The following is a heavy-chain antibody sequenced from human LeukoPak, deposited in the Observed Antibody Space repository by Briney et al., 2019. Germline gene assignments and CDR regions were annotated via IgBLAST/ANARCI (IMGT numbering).Heavy chain of an antibody. CDR2: IKQDGSEK. CDR1: GFTFSSYW. D-gene: IGHD1-26*01. J-gene: IGHJ4*02. CDR3: ARVQWELRGVGSYFEY. V-gene: IGHV3-7*01. Sequence: GGSLRLSCAASGFTFSSYWMSWVRQAPGKGLEWVANIKQDGSEKYYVDSVKGRFTMSRDNAKNSLYLQMNSLRAEDTAVYYCARVQWELRGVGSYFEYWGQGALVTVSS.